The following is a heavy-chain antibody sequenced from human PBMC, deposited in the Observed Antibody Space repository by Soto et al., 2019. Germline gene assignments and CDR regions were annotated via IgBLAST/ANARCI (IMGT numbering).Heavy chain of an antibody. D-gene: IGHD3-10*01. V-gene: IGHV1-18*03. CDR2: ISTFSGNT. CDR3: ARDYGSGTTPWHFDL. CDR1: GYTFTNYG. Sequence: QVQLVQSGAEVKKPGASVKVSCKASGYTFTNYGISWVRQAPGQGLEWMGWISTFSGNTNYAQKLQGRVTMTTDTSTSTAYMELTSLRSDDMAVYYCARDYGSGTTPWHFDLWGRGTLVTVSS. J-gene: IGHJ2*01.